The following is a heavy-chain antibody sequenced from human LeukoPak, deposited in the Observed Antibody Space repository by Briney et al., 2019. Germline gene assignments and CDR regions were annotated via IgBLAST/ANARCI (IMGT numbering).Heavy chain of an antibody. D-gene: IGHD2-15*01. CDR2: ISYDGSNK. Sequence: GGSLRLSCAASGFTFSSYAMHWVRQAPGKGLEWVAVISYDGSNKYYADSVKGRFTISRDNSKNTLYLQMNSLRAEDTAVYYCASGGVVVPFDYWGQGTLVTVPS. V-gene: IGHV3-30-3*01. CDR1: GFTFSSYA. J-gene: IGHJ4*02. CDR3: ASGGVVVPFDY.